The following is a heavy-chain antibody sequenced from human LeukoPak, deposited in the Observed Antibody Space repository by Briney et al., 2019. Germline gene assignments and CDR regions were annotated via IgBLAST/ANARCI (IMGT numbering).Heavy chain of an antibody. CDR1: GFSFSAYG. Sequence: GGSLRLTCAASGFSFSAYGMNWVRQAPGKGLEWVSCISRSGAYIYYADSVKGRFTISRDNAKNSVYLQMNSLRAEGTAIYYCASPSSYGDYYFGYWGQGTLVTVSS. D-gene: IGHD4-17*01. CDR2: ISRSGAYI. J-gene: IGHJ4*02. CDR3: ASPSSYGDYYFGY. V-gene: IGHV3-21*01.